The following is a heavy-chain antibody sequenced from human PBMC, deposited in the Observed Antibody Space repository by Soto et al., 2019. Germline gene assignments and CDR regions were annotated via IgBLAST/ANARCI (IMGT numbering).Heavy chain of an antibody. V-gene: IGHV3-23*01. CDR3: SKGHRCSNAPGGLDH. CDR2: ISGGAGNT. CDR1: GFSYSNYA. J-gene: IGHJ4*01. D-gene: IGHD2-2*01. Sequence: WGSLRLSCAASGFSYSNYAMSWVRRVPGKGLEWVSGISGGAGNTYYADSVKGRFSISSDNSKYTLFLHMNSLRAEATPAFYCSKGHRCSNAPGGLDHWGHGTLVTVSS.